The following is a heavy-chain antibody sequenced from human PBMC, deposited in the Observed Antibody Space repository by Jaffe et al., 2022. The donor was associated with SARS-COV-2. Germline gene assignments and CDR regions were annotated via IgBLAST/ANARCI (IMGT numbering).Heavy chain of an antibody. V-gene: IGHV3-7*03. CDR2: INQDGSET. CDR3: ATDLSQGTY. Sequence: EAQLVESGGGLVQPGGSLRLSCAASGFTFSTYWITWVRQAPGKGLEWVANINQDGSETYHVDSVKGRFTISRDNAKNSLYLQMNSLRAEDTAVYYCATDLSQGTYWGQGTLVTVSS. J-gene: IGHJ4*02. CDR1: GFTFSTYW.